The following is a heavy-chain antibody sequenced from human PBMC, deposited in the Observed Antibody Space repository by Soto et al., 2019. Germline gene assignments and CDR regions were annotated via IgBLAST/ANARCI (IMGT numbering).Heavy chain of an antibody. J-gene: IGHJ6*02. CDR1: GGTFSSYA. D-gene: IGHD5-12*01. CDR3: ARSGYSGYDPIRSYYYYYCCMDV. CDR2: IIPIFGTA. Sequence: QVQLVQSGAEVKKPGSSVKVSCKASGGTFSSYAISWVRQAPGQGLEWMGGIIPIFGTANYAQKFQGRVTITADEYKSTAYMELSRLRSEDTAVYYCARSGYSGYDPIRSYYYYYCCMDVWGQGTPVTVSS. V-gene: IGHV1-69*01.